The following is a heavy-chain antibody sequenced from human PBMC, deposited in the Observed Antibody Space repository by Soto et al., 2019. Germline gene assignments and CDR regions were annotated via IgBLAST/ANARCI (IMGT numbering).Heavy chain of an antibody. Sequence: SETLSLTCTVSGGSISSSSYYRGWIRQPPGKGLEWIGSIYYSGSTYYNPSLKSRVTISVDTSKNQFSLKLSSVTAADTAVYYCARFIVATIGFDYWGQGTLVTVSS. CDR3: ARFIVATIGFDY. J-gene: IGHJ4*02. D-gene: IGHD5-12*01. V-gene: IGHV4-39*01. CDR2: IYYSGST. CDR1: GGSISSSSYY.